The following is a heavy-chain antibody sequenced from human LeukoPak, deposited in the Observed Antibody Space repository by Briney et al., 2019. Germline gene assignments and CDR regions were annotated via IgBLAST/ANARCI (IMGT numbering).Heavy chain of an antibody. CDR3: AKDRDCSSTGCYVFAN. D-gene: IGHD2-2*01. J-gene: IGHJ4*02. V-gene: IGHV3-23*01. CDR1: GVTLRNYA. Sequence: GGSLRLSCAASGVTLRNYAMTWIRQAPGKGLQWVSVISGDGESTYYADSVRGRFTISRDNSKNTMYLQMNNLRAEDTAIYYCAKDRDCSSTGCYVFANRGPGTLGTVSS. CDR2: ISGDGEST.